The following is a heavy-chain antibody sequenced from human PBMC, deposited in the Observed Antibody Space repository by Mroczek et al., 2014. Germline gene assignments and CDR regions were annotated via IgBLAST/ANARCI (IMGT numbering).Heavy chain of an antibody. V-gene: IGHV3-21*01. D-gene: IGHD6-19*01. Sequence: VQLVESGGGLVQPGGSLRLSCAASGFTFSSYAMSWVRQAPGKGLEWVSSISSSSSYIYYADSVKGRFTISRDNAKNSLYLQMNSLRAEDTAVYYCARVLXAVAGTLFFDYVGPGNPGHRLL. J-gene: IGHJ4*02. CDR3: ARVLXAVAGTLFFDY. CDR2: ISSSSSYI. CDR1: GFTFSSYA.